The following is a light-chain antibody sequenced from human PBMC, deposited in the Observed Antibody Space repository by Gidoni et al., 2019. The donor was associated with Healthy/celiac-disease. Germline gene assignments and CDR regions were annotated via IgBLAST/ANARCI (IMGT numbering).Light chain of an antibody. CDR1: QAVSNSY. Sequence: ESVLTQSPGTLSLSPGERATLSCRASQAVSNSYLAWYVQKPGQAPRLLIYGASNRATGTPDRFSGSGSGTDFTLTISRLEPEDFATYYCRQYGSSSGAFXQXTKVEIK. CDR2: GAS. J-gene: IGKJ1*01. V-gene: IGKV3-20*01. CDR3: RQYGSSSGA.